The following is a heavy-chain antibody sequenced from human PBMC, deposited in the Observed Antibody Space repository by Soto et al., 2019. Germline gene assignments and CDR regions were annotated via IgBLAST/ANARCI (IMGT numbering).Heavy chain of an antibody. J-gene: IGHJ4*02. V-gene: IGHV3-30*18. D-gene: IGHD2-8*01. CDR1: VFSFSNYG. Sequence: PGWSLRLSCASSVFSFSNYGMHWVRQAPGKGLEWVAVISCDGSSKYHADSVKGRFTISRDNSKNTLHLQMNSLRAEDTAVYYCSKDRRGGRAVLDSWGQGTPVTVSS. CDR2: ISCDGSSK. CDR3: SKDRRGGRAVLDS.